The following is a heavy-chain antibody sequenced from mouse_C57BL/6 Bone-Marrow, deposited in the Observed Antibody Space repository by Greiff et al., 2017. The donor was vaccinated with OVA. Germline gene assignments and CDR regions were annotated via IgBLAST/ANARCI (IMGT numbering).Heavy chain of an antibody. V-gene: IGHV1-64*01. J-gene: IGHJ2*01. CDR3: ARWPTRYYFDY. CDR1: GYTFTSYW. D-gene: IGHD2-10*01. Sequence: QVQLQQPGAELVKPGASVKLSCKASGYTFTSYWMHWVKQRPGQGLEWIGMIHPNSGSTNYNEKFKSKATLTVDKSSSTAYMQLSSLTSEDSAVYYCARWPTRYYFDYWGQGTTLTVSS. CDR2: IHPNSGST.